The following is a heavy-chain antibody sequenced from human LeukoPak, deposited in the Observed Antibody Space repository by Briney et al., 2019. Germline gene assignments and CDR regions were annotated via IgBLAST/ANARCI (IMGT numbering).Heavy chain of an antibody. CDR2: INHSGST. CDR1: GGSFSGCY. Sequence: SETLSLTCAVYGGSFSGCYWSWIRQPPGKGLEWIGEINHSGSTNYNPSLKSRVTISVDTSKNQFSLKLSSVTAADTAVYYCARVRRVIFGVVIIPIGMDVWGQGTTVTVSS. D-gene: IGHD3-3*02. V-gene: IGHV4-34*01. CDR3: ARVRRVIFGVVIIPIGMDV. J-gene: IGHJ6*02.